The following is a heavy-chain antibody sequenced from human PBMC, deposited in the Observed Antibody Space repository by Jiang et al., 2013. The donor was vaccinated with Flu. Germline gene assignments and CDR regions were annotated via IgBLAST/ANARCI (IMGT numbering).Heavy chain of an antibody. D-gene: IGHD3-10*01. J-gene: IGHJ5*02. V-gene: IGHV1-2*02. CDR2: MNPDSGGX. CDR3: GSNPLVRGVSNWFDP. Sequence: YYMHWVRQAPGQGLEWMGWMNPDSGGXNFAQRFQGRVTLTRDTSISTAYMELSRLTSDDTAVYYCGSNPLVRGVSNWFDPWGQGTLVTVSS. CDR1: YY.